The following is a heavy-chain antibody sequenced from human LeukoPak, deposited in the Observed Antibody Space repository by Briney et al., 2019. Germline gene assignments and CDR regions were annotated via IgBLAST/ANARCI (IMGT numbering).Heavy chain of an antibody. CDR2: IYYSGST. J-gene: IGHJ5*02. V-gene: IGHV4-39*02. CDR3: AREGLYSENWFDP. CDR1: GGSISSSSYY. D-gene: IGHD3-10*02. Sequence: SETLSLTCTVSGGSISSSSYYWGWIRQPPGKGLEWIGSIYYSGSTYYNPSLKSRVTISVDTSKNQFSLKLSSVTAADTAVYYCAREGLYSENWFDPWGQGTLVTVSS.